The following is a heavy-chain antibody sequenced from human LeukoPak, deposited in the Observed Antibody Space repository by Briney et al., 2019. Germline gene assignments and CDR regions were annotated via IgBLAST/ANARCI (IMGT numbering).Heavy chain of an antibody. CDR3: ANSFTYYYGSGTLSL. Sequence: ASVKVSCKASGYTFTGYYMHWVRQAPGQGLEWMGWINPNSGGTNYAQKFQGRVTMTRDTSISTAYMELSSLRSEDTAVYYCANSFTYYYGSGTLSLWGQGTLVTVSS. CDR1: GYTFTGYY. D-gene: IGHD3-10*01. J-gene: IGHJ4*02. V-gene: IGHV1-2*02. CDR2: INPNSGGT.